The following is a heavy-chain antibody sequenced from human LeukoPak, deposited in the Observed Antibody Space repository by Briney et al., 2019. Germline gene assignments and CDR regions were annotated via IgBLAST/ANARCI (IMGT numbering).Heavy chain of an antibody. CDR2: FFYSGST. V-gene: IGHV4-39*01. D-gene: IGHD3-3*01. CDR3: ASGTSTYYELYF. J-gene: IGHJ4*02. Sequence: WIRQPPGKGLEWIGSFFYSGSTYYNPSLKSRLTMSVDTSNNQFSLKLMSVTAADTAVYYCASGTSTYYELYFWGQGTLVTVSS.